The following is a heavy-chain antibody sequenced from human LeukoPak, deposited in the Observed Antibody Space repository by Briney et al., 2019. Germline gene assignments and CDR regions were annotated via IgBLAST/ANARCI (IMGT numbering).Heavy chain of an antibody. J-gene: IGHJ3*02. D-gene: IGHD6-19*01. Sequence: SETLSLTCTVSGNSISRNYWSWIRQPPGKGLEWIGYIYYSGSTNYNPSLKSRVTISVDTSKNQFSLKLSSVTAADTAVYYCARDSGYRSSGWYGDAFDIWGQGTMVTVSS. V-gene: IGHV4-59*01. CDR1: GNSISRNY. CDR3: ARDSGYRSSGWYGDAFDI. CDR2: IYYSGST.